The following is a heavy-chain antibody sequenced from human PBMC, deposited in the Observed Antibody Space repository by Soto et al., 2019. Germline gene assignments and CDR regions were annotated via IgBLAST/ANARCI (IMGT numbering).Heavy chain of an antibody. CDR1: GVSISSYY. V-gene: IGHV4-59*08. Sequence: PSETLSLTCTVSGVSISSYYWIWIRQPPGKGLEWIGYIYYSGSTNYNPSLKSRVTISVDTSKNQFSLKLSSVTAADTAVYYCARHNLPNWFDPWGQGTLVTVSS. J-gene: IGHJ5*02. CDR3: ARHNLPNWFDP. CDR2: IYYSGST.